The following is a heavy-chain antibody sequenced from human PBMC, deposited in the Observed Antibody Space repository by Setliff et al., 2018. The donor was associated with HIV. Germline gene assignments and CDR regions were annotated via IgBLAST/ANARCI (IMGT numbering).Heavy chain of an antibody. CDR1: GFAFSTYA. J-gene: IGHJ4*02. D-gene: IGHD2-21*01. V-gene: IGHV3-21*01. Sequence: GESLKISCAASGFAFSTYAMHWVRQAPGKGLEWVSYITGTGSTYKYYADSVKGRFTISRDNAKNLLYLQMTSLTADDTAVYYCARDDPSIIGRRALRYWGQGILVTVSS. CDR2: ITGTGSTYK. CDR3: ARDDPSIIGRRALRY.